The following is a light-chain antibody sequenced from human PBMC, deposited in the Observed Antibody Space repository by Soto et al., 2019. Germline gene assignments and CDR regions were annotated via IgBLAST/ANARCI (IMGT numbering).Light chain of an antibody. V-gene: IGLV2-18*01. CDR1: STDFVSYNR. CDR3: SLYTSENTYV. CDR2: EAS. J-gene: IGLJ1*01. Sequence: QSVLTQPPSVSGSPGQSVTISCTGTSTDFVSYNRVSWYQQPPGTAPKLIIYEASNRPSGVPDRFSGSKSGNTASLTISGLQAGDEVDYSCSLYTSENTYVFGTGTKVTV.